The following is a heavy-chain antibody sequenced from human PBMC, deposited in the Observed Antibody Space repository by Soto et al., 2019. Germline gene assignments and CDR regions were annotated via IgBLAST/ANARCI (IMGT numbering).Heavy chain of an antibody. J-gene: IGHJ6*02. D-gene: IGHD2-21*01. CDR1: GFIFSDHY. CDR2: ARDKANSYTT. V-gene: IGHV3-72*01. CDR3: ARGAKVSPPDSYYSGMDV. Sequence: EVQLVESGGGLVQPGGSLRLSCAASGFIFSDHYMDWVRQAPGQGLEWVGRARDKANSYTTEYAASVKGRFIVSRAASTNSLFLQMNSLKTEDTAVYYCARGAKVSPPDSYYSGMDVWGPGTTVTVSS.